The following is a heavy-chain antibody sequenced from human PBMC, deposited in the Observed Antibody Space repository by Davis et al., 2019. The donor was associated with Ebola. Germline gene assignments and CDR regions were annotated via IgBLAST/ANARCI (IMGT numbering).Heavy chain of an antibody. CDR3: ARDIVGRYCTNGVCYTGWFDP. V-gene: IGHV3-9*01. CDR1: GFRFDDYA. J-gene: IGHJ5*02. CDR2: IGWNSYDI. Sequence: PGGSLRLSCAASGFRFDDYAMHWVRQVPGKGLEFVSGIGWNSYDIAYADSVRGRFTISRDNAKNTLYLQMNSLRAEDTAVYYCARDIVGRYCTNGVCYTGWFDPWGQGTLVTVSS. D-gene: IGHD2-8*01.